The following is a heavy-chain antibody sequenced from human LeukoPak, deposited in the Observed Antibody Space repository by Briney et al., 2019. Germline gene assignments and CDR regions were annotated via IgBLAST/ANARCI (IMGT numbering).Heavy chain of an antibody. V-gene: IGHV4-59*12. D-gene: IGHD3-9*01. CDR2: IYYSGST. J-gene: IGHJ5*02. CDR3: ARDYDVLTAYPPTQLFDP. CDR1: GDSISSSYY. Sequence: SETLSLTCTVSGDSISSSYYWGWIRQPPGKGLEWIGYIYYSGSTNYNPSLKSRVTISVDTSKNQFSLKLSSVTAADTAVYYCARDYDVLTAYPPTQLFDPWGQGTLVTVSS.